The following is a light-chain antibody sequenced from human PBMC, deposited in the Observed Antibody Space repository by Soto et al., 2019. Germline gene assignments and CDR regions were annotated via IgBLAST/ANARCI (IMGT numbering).Light chain of an antibody. V-gene: IGLV2-14*01. J-gene: IGLJ1*01. Sequence: QSALTQPASVSGSPGHSITVSCTGTSSDVGGYNYVSWYQQHPGKAPKLMIYEVSNRPSGVSNRFSGSKSGNTASLTISGLQAEDEADYYCSSYTSSSTLVFGTETKVTVL. CDR2: EVS. CDR1: SSDVGGYNY. CDR3: SSYTSSSTLV.